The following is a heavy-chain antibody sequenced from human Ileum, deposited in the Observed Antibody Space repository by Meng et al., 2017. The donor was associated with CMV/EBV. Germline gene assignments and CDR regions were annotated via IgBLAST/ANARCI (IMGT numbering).Heavy chain of an antibody. D-gene: IGHD5/OR15-5a*01. Sequence: GSLRLSCSVSGGSVGTNYWSWMRQAPGKGLEWIGYIFNRGTTKNNPSLKSRVTISIDTSKNQFSLKLTSVTAADTAVYFCARMPGASVGFDYWGQGRLVTVSS. J-gene: IGHJ4*02. V-gene: IGHV4-59*02. CDR3: ARMPGASVGFDY. CDR2: IFNRGTT. CDR1: GGSVGTNY.